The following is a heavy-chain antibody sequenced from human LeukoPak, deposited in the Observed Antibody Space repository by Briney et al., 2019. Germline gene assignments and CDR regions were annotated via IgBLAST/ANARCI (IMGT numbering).Heavy chain of an antibody. CDR2: ISGSGGST. V-gene: IGHV3-23*01. Sequence: GGSLRLSCAASGFTLSSYAMSWVRQAPGKGLEWVSAISGSGGSTYYADSVKGRFTISRDNSKNTLYLQMNSLRAEDTAVYYCAKARNSYGSYYFDYWGQGTLVTVSS. D-gene: IGHD5-18*01. J-gene: IGHJ4*02. CDR1: GFTLSSYA. CDR3: AKARNSYGSYYFDY.